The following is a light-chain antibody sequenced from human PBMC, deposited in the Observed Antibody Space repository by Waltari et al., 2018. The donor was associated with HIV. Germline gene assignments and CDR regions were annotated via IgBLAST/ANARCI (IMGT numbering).Light chain of an antibody. CDR2: KTS. Sequence: IQMTQSPSTLSASVGDRDTITCRASQSISSWLAWYQQKPGKAPKLLIYKTSSLETGVPSRFSGRGSGTEFTLTINSLQPDDFATYYCQQYNSYPGYTFGQGTKLEIK. V-gene: IGKV1-5*03. CDR1: QSISSW. CDR3: QQYNSYPGYT. J-gene: IGKJ2*01.